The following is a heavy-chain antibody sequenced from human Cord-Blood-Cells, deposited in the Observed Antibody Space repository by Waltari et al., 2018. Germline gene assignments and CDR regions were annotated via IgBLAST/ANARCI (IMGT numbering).Heavy chain of an antibody. D-gene: IGHD1-26*01. CDR1: GGPIDSNY. J-gene: IGHJ6*03. CDR2: IYTSAST. Sequence: QVQLQELGPGLLKPSETLSLTRTAPGGPIDSNYWSWIRQLAGKGVEWIGRIYTSASTNYNPSLKSRVTMSVDTSKNQFSLKLSSVTAADTAVYYCARDSGSYYYYYYMDVWGKGTTVTVSS. CDR3: ARDSGSYYYYYYMDV. V-gene: IGHV4-4*07.